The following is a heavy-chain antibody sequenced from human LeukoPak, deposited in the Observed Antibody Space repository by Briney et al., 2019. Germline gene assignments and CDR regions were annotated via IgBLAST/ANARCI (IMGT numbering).Heavy chain of an antibody. Sequence: KSGGSLRLSCAASGFTFTSYTINWVRQAPGKGLEWVSSITSPSSNIHYADSVKGRFTISRDNAKNSLYLQMNTLRAEDTAVYYCAREHYYYDSGAFNPYPTGPTYYFDSWGQGTLVTVSS. V-gene: IGHV3-21*01. J-gene: IGHJ4*02. D-gene: IGHD3-22*01. CDR2: ITSPSSNI. CDR1: GFTFTSYT. CDR3: AREHYYYDSGAFNPYPTGPTYYFDS.